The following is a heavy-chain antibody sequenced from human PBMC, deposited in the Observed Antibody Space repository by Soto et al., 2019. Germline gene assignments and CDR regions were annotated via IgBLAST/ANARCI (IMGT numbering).Heavy chain of an antibody. Sequence: GGSLRLSCAASGFTFSNAWMNWVRQAPGKGLEWVGRIKSKTDGGTTDYAAPVRGSFTISRDDSTNTLYLQMNSLKTEDTAVYYCTTATGGSYSGWYVLSTKSYGMDVWGQGSTVPVSS. CDR3: TTATGGSYSGWYVLSTKSYGMDV. V-gene: IGHV3-15*07. J-gene: IGHJ6*02. CDR2: IKSKTDGGTT. D-gene: IGHD6-19*01. CDR1: GFTFSNAW.